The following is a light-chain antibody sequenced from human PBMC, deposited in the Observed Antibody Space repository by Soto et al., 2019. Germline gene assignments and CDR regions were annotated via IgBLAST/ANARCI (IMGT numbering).Light chain of an antibody. CDR1: QSLVNSDGNTF. CDR3: MQGEYWPYT. Sequence: DVVMTQSPLSLPVTLGQPASISCRSSQSLVNSDGNTFLNWFQQRPGRSPRRLIYAVSKRDSGVPDRFSGSGSGTDFTLKISRVEAEDVGVYYCMQGEYWPYTLGQGNKLEIK. CDR2: AVS. J-gene: IGKJ2*01. V-gene: IGKV2-30*01.